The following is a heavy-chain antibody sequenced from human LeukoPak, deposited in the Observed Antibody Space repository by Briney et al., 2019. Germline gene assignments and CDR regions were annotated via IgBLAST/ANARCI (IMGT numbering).Heavy chain of an antibody. CDR1: GFTFSSYS. CDR2: ISSSSSYI. V-gene: IGHV3-21*01. J-gene: IGHJ4*02. CDR3: ARDGQTGTTVY. Sequence: PGGSLRLSCAASGFTFSSYSMNWVRQAPGKGLEWVSSISSSSSYIYYADSVKGRFTISRDNAKNSLHLQMNSLGAEDTAVYYCARDGQTGTTVYWGQGTLVTVSS. D-gene: IGHD1-7*01.